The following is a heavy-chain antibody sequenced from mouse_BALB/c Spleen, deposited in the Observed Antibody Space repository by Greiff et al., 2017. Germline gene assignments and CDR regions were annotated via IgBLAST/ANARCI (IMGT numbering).Heavy chain of an antibody. V-gene: IGHV1-18*01. J-gene: IGHJ4*01. CDR1: GYTFTEYT. Sequence: EVQLQQSGPELVKPGASVKISCKTSGYTFTEYTMHWVKQSHGKSLEWIGGINPNIGSTSYNQKFKGKATLTADKSSSPAYMELRILTSEDSAVYYCARKRTCYSSRYYYAMDYWGQGTSVTVSS. CDR2: INPNIGST. D-gene: IGHD2-5*01. CDR3: ARKRTCYSSRYYYAMDY.